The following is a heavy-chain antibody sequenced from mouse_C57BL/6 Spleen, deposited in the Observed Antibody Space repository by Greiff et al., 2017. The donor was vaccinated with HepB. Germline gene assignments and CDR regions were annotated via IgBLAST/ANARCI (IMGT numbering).Heavy chain of an antibody. CDR2: ISYDGSN. J-gene: IGHJ1*03. D-gene: IGHD1-1*01. Sequence: EVQLQQSGPGLVKPSQSLSLTCSVTGYSITSGYYWNWIRQFPGNKLEWMGYISYDGSNKYNPSLKNRISISRDTAKNQFFLKLNSVTTEDTATYYCARDDGSSWYFDVWGTGTTVTVSS. CDR3: ARDDGSSWYFDV. CDR1: GYSITSGYY. V-gene: IGHV3-6*01.